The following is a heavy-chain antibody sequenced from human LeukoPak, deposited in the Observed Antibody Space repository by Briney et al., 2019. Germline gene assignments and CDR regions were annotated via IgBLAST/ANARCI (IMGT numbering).Heavy chain of an antibody. CDR1: GYTFTRYT. Sequence: GASVKVSCKASGYTFTRYTMNWVRQAPGQGLEWMGWINTNTGNPTYAQGFTGRFVFSLDTSVSTAYLQISSLKAEDTAVYYCARSRAGLTLYQYYYMDVWGKGTTVTVSS. D-gene: IGHD1-14*01. CDR3: ARSRAGLTLYQYYYMDV. V-gene: IGHV7-4-1*02. CDR2: INTNTGNP. J-gene: IGHJ6*03.